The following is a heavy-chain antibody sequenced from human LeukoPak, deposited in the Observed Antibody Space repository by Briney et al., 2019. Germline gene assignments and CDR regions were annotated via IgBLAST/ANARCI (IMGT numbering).Heavy chain of an antibody. CDR3: AKAVTIGRLDLDY. CDR2: ISWNSGSI. D-gene: IGHD4-17*01. CDR1: GFTLDDYA. Sequence: GGSLRLSCAASGFTLDDYAMHWVRQAPGKGLEWVSGISWNSGSIGYADSVKGRFTISRDNAKNSLYLQMNSLRAEDMALYYCAKAVTIGRLDLDYWGQGTLVTVSS. J-gene: IGHJ4*02. V-gene: IGHV3-9*03.